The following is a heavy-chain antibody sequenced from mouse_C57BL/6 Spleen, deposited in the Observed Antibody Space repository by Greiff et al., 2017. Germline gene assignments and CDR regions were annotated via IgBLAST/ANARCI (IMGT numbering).Heavy chain of an antibody. V-gene: IGHV5-4*01. Sequence: EVQRVESGGGLVKPGGSLKLSCAASGFTFSSYAMSWVRQTPEKRLEWVATISDGGSYTYYPDNVKGRFTISRDNAKNNLYLQMSHLKSEDTAMYYCARDVGYYGSTWFAYWGQGTLVTVSA. CDR1: GFTFSSYA. J-gene: IGHJ3*01. CDR2: ISDGGSYT. CDR3: ARDVGYYGSTWFAY. D-gene: IGHD1-1*01.